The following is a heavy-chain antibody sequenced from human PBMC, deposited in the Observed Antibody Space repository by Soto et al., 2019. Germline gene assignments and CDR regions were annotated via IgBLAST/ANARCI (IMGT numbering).Heavy chain of an antibody. J-gene: IGHJ4*02. Sequence: ASVKVSCKASGYTFTGYFLHWVRQAPGQGFQWMGWINPNSGDTKYSQNFQGRVTMTRDTSISTVYMELSRLTSDDTAVYYCMRGPSSGSLDYWGQGTLVTVSS. V-gene: IGHV1-2*02. CDR1: GYTFTGYF. D-gene: IGHD1-26*01. CDR2: INPNSGDT. CDR3: MRGPSSGSLDY.